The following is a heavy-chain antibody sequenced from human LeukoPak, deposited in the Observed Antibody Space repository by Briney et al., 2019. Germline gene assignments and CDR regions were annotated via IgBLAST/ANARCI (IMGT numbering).Heavy chain of an antibody. CDR1: GASISGHY. V-gene: IGHV4-4*09. J-gene: IGHJ6*03. Sequence: RPSETLSLTCTVSGASISGHYWSWFRQPPGKGLEWIGYIHTSGSSTYNPSLKSRVAMSFDTSKSQFSLKLNSVTAADTALYYCARHQDYSGTTYYDYMDVWGKGTTVTVSS. D-gene: IGHD4-11*01. CDR3: ARHQDYSGTTYYDYMDV. CDR2: IHTSGSS.